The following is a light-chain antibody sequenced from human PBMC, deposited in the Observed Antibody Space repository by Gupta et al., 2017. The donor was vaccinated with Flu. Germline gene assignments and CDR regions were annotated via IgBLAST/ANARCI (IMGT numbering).Light chain of an antibody. CDR1: NIGSKS. CDR2: DDS. V-gene: IGLV3-21*02. J-gene: IGLJ1*01. CDR3: QVWHSTDDDYV. Sequence: SYVLTQPPSVSVAPGQTARITCGGDNIGSKSVHWYQQRPGQAPVVVISDDSDRPSGIPERFSGSNSGNTATLTISRVEAGDEADYYCQVWHSTDDDYVFGSGTKVTVV.